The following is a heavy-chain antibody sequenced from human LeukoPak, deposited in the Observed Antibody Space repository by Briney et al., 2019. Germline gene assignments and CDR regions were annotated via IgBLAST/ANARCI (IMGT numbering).Heavy chain of an antibody. D-gene: IGHD3-22*01. CDR1: GFNFSSYA. Sequence: GGSLRLSCAASGFNFSSYAMGWVRQAPGKGLEWVSAISGSGGSTYYADSVKGRFTISRDNSKNTLYLQMNSLRAEDTAVYYRAKVAVVIQDHFDYWGQGTLVTVSS. CDR3: AKVAVVIQDHFDY. V-gene: IGHV3-23*01. CDR2: ISGSGGST. J-gene: IGHJ4*02.